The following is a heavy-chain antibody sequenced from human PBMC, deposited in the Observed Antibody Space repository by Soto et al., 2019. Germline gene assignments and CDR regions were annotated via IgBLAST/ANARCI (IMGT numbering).Heavy chain of an antibody. CDR3: AKGGGHTATYDY. J-gene: IGHJ4*02. V-gene: IGHV3-30*18. CDR1: GFTFSGHG. CDR2: ISYNGNNK. Sequence: QVQLVESGGGVVQPGRSLRLSCAASGFTFSGHGMHWVRQAPGKGLEWVALISYNGNNKDYADSVKGRFTISRDNSKNTLSLQMNSLRADATAVYYCAKGGGHTATYDYWGQGILVTVSS. D-gene: IGHD5-18*01.